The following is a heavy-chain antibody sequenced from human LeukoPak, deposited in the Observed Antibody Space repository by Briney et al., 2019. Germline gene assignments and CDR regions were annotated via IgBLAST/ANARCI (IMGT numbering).Heavy chain of an antibody. Sequence: QPGGSLRLSCAASGFTFSSYAMSWVRQAPGEGLEWVSAIRGSGDGGVTYYADSVKGRFTISRDNSKNTLYLQMKSLRAEDTAVYYCAKVGHCPTTRCFWGQGTLVTVSS. CDR1: GFTFSSYA. CDR3: AKVGHCPTTRCF. CDR2: IRGSGDGGVT. V-gene: IGHV3-23*01. D-gene: IGHD2-2*01. J-gene: IGHJ4*02.